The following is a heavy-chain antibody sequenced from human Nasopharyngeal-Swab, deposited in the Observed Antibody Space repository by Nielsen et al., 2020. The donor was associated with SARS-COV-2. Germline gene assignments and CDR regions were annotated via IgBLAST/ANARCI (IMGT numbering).Heavy chain of an antibody. CDR3: ATEAGGFDY. D-gene: IGHD1-14*01. CDR1: GFTFSRHW. Sequence: GESLKISCAASGFTFSRHWMHWVRQAPGKGLAWVSRIKGDGSDKRYADSVRGRFTISRDNAKNTLYLQMNSLRDEDTAVYYCATEAGGFDYWGQGTLVTVSS. CDR2: IKGDGSDK. J-gene: IGHJ4*02. V-gene: IGHV3-74*01.